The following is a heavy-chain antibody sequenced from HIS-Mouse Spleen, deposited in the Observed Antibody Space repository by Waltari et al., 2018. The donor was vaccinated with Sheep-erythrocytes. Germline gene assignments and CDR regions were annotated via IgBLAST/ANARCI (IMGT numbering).Heavy chain of an antibody. J-gene: IGHJ4*02. V-gene: IGHV3-9*01. D-gene: IGHD3-3*01. Sequence: VESGGGLVQPGRSLRLSCAASGFTFDDYAMHWVRQAPGKGLEWVSGISWNSGSIGYVDSVKGRFTISRDNAKNSLYLQMNSLRAEDTALYYCAKDGPSYYDFWSGFDYWGQGTLVTVSS. CDR1: GFTFDDYA. CDR2: ISWNSGSI. CDR3: AKDGPSYYDFWSGFDY.